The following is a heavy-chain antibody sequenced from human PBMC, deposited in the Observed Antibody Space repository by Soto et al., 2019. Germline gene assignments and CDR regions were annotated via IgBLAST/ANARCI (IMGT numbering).Heavy chain of an antibody. CDR2: ISAYNGNT. V-gene: IGHV1-18*01. CDR1: GYTFTSYG. CDR3: ARGPPYCSGGSCYSPAFDNWFDP. J-gene: IGHJ5*02. Sequence: GASVKVSCKASGYTFTSYGISWVRQAPAQGLEWMGWISAYNGNTNYAQKLQGRVTMTTDTSTSTAYMELRSLRSDDTAVYYCARGPPYCSGGSCYSPAFDNWFDPWGQGTLVTVSS. D-gene: IGHD2-15*01.